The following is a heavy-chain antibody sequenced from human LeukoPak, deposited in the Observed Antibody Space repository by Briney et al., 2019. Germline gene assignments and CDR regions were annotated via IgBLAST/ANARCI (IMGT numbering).Heavy chain of an antibody. CDR1: GFTFSPYA. V-gene: IGHV3-30-3*02. Sequence: GGSLRLSCAASGFTFSPYAMHWVRQAPGKGLEWMAVISYDGSNKYYADSVKGRFTISRDNSKNTLYLQMNSLRAEDTAVYYCAKLSTIVVVPAAMLAWGQGTLVTVSS. D-gene: IGHD2-2*01. CDR2: ISYDGSNK. CDR3: AKLSTIVVVPAAMLA. J-gene: IGHJ5*02.